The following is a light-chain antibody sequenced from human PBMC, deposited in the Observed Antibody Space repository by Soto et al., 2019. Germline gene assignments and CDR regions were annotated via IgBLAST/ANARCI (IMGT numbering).Light chain of an antibody. Sequence: QPVLTQPPSASGTPGQRVTISCSGSSSNIGSNTVNWYQQLPGTAPKLLIYNDNQRPSGVPDRFSGSKSGTSASLAISGLQSEYEADYYCVAWDDSLNGVVFGGGTKLTVL. CDR1: SSNIGSNT. CDR2: NDN. V-gene: IGLV1-44*01. CDR3: VAWDDSLNGVV. J-gene: IGLJ2*01.